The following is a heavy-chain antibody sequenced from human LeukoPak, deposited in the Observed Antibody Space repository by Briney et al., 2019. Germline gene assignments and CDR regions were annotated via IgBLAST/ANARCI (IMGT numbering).Heavy chain of an antibody. Sequence: PSETLSLTCTVSGGSISSYYWSWIRQPPGKGLEWIGYIYYSGSTNYNPSLKSRVTISVDTSKNQFSLKLSSVTAADTAVYYCARRPNRYSSSYFDYWGQGTLVTVSS. CDR2: IYYSGST. CDR1: GGSISSYY. J-gene: IGHJ4*02. CDR3: ARRPNRYSSSYFDY. D-gene: IGHD6-13*01. V-gene: IGHV4-59*12.